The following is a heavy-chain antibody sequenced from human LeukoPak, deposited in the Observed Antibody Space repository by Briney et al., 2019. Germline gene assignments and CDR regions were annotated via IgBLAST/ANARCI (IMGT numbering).Heavy chain of an antibody. J-gene: IGHJ4*02. Sequence: SGTLSLTCAVSGGSISSSNWWSWVRQPPGKGLEWIGEIYHSGSTNYNPSLKSRVTISVDTSKNQFSLKLNSVTAADTAVYYCARAGYGDSDFDYXXQGTLVTVXS. CDR1: GGSISSSNW. D-gene: IGHD4-17*01. CDR2: IYHSGST. V-gene: IGHV4-4*02. CDR3: ARAGYGDSDFDY.